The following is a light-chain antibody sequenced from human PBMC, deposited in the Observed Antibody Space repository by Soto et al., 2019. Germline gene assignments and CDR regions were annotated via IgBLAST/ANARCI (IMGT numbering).Light chain of an antibody. CDR2: GAY. J-gene: IGKJ1*01. CDR1: QSVSTSY. CDR3: QRYGSSGWT. V-gene: IGKV3-20*01. Sequence: IVLTQSPGTLSSPPGERATLSCSASQSVSTSYLAWYQQKPGQAPRLLLYGAYSRATGIPDRFSGRGSGTDFPVTISRLEPEDFPVYYCQRYGSSGWTFGQGTKVESK.